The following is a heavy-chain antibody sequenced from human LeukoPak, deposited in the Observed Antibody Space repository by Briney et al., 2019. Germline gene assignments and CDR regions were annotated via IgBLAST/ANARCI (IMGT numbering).Heavy chain of an antibody. V-gene: IGHV1-46*01. D-gene: IGHD1-1*01. CDR2: INPSGGST. CDR1: GYTFTSYY. J-gene: IGHJ4*02. CDR3: ARRNNSGTHDY. Sequence: ASVKVSCKASGYTFTSYYMHWVRQAPGQGLEWMGIINPSGGSTSYAQKFQGRVTMTRDTSISTAYMELSRLRSDDTVVYYCARRNNSGTHDYWGQGTLVTVSS.